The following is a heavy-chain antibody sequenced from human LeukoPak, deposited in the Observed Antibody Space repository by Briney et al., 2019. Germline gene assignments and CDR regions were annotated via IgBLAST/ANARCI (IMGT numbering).Heavy chain of an antibody. J-gene: IGHJ4*02. CDR2: ISSNGGST. Sequence: PGGSLRLSCSASGFTFSGYAMHWVRQAPGKGLEYVSAISSNGGSTYYADSVKGRFTISRDNSKNTLYLQMSSLRAEDTAVYYCVKTSRGYNWNDSPYYFDYWGQGTLVTVSS. CDR1: GFTFSGYA. V-gene: IGHV3-64D*06. D-gene: IGHD1-1*01. CDR3: VKTSRGYNWNDSPYYFDY.